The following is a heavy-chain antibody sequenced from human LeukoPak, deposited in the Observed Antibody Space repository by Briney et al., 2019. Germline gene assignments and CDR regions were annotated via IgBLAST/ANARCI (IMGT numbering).Heavy chain of an antibody. CDR2: IYYSGST. Sequence: PSETLSLTCTVSGGSVSSGSYYWSWIRQPPGKGLEWIGYIYYSGSTNYNPSLKCRVTISVDTSKNQFSLKLSSVTAADTAVYYCARVGRKSVVPAAIPFDYWGQGTLVTVSS. D-gene: IGHD2-2*01. V-gene: IGHV4-61*01. CDR1: GGSVSSGSYY. CDR3: ARVGRKSVVPAAIPFDY. J-gene: IGHJ4*02.